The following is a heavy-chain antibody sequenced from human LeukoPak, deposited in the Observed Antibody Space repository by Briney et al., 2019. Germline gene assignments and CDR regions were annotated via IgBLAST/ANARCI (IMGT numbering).Heavy chain of an antibody. Sequence: ASVKVSCKASGFAFSNSAVQWVRQARGQRLEWIGWIVVGSAKTNYAQKFQERVTIARDVSTNTAYMELSSLRSEDTAVYYCAADIVGSQLHWGQGTVVTVSS. J-gene: IGHJ4*02. CDR3: AADIVGSQLH. CDR2: IVVGSAKT. D-gene: IGHD1-26*01. CDR1: GFAFSNSA. V-gene: IGHV1-58*01.